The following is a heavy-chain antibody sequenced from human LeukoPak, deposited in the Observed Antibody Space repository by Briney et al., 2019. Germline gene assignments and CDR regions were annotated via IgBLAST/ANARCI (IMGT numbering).Heavy chain of an antibody. CDR1: GFTFSDYY. V-gene: IGHV3-11*04. Sequence: GGSLRLSCAASGFTFSDYYMSWIRQAPGKGLEWVSYISSSGSTIYYADSVKGRFTISRDNAKNSLYLQMNSLRAEDTAVYYCARDWGSSGWYKVYYYYYYMDVWGKGTTVTVSS. J-gene: IGHJ6*03. D-gene: IGHD6-19*01. CDR3: ARDWGSSGWYKVYYYYYYMDV. CDR2: ISSSGSTI.